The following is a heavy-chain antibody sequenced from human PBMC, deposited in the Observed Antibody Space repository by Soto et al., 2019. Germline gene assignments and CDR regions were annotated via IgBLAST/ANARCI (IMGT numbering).Heavy chain of an antibody. D-gene: IGHD2-15*01. Sequence: SETRRFTCTVSAASVTTTYWSWIRQPPGKGLEWIGYIHYSGNSFYNPSLKSRVTMSVDTSKNQFSLRLTSVTAADTAVYFCARSLYCRAASCSTFCPMDVRGKVPTVT. J-gene: IGHJ6*03. CDR3: ARSLYCRAASCSTFCPMDV. CDR1: AASVTTTY. CDR2: IHYSGNS. V-gene: IGHV4-59*02.